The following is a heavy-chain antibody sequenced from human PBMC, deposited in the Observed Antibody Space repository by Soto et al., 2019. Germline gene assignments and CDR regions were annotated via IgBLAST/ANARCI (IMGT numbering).Heavy chain of an antibody. V-gene: IGHV3-53*01. CDR1: GFTVSNNY. CDR3: GPLGGGGGY. CDR2: IYSGGYT. J-gene: IGHJ4*02. D-gene: IGHD3-16*01. Sequence: EVQLVESGGGLIQPGGSLRLSCAVSGFTVSNNYMSWVRQAPGKGLEGVSVIYSGGYTAYGDSVKGRFTISRDNSKNTLNLQKSGRRAAHPAVYSRGPLGGGGGYWGQGTLVTVSS.